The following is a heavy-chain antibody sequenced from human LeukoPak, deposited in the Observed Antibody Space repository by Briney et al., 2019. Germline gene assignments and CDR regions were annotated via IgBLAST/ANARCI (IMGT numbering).Heavy chain of an antibody. Sequence: SETLSLTCTVSGGSISSSSYYWGWIRQPPGKGLERIGSIYYSGSTYYNPSLKSRVTISVDTSKNQFSLKLSSVTAADTAVYYCARHGRGIFGVVSDYWGQGTLVTVSS. D-gene: IGHD3-3*01. CDR2: IYYSGST. CDR3: ARHGRGIFGVVSDY. V-gene: IGHV4-39*01. CDR1: GGSISSSSYY. J-gene: IGHJ4*02.